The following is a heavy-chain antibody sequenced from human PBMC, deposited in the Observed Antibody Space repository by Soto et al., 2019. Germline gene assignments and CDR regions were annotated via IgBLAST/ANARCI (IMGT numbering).Heavy chain of an antibody. Sequence: GASVKVSCKASGGTFSSYAISWVRQAPGQGLEWMGRIIPILGIANYAQKFQGRVTITADKSTSTAYMELSSLRSEDTAVYYCARGEAPGYYYYGMDVWGQGTTVTVSS. D-gene: IGHD3-10*01. CDR3: ARGEAPGYYYYGMDV. CDR2: IIPILGIA. J-gene: IGHJ6*02. CDR1: GGTFSSYA. V-gene: IGHV1-69*04.